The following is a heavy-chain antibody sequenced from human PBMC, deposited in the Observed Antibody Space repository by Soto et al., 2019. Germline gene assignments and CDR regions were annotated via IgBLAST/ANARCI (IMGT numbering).Heavy chain of an antibody. CDR3: ARESLGAKGADH. J-gene: IGHJ5*02. CDR1: GDTFNSYV. CDR2: IIPIIGVT. V-gene: IGHV1-69*17. D-gene: IGHD1-26*01. Sequence: QVQLVQSGAEVKRPGSSVKVSCESSGDTFNSYVISWVRQAPGQGLEWMGGIIPIIGVTHYAQKFQGRVTISALSSAGTAYMEMTNIGFGDTALYYCARESLGAKGADHWGQGTLVTVSS.